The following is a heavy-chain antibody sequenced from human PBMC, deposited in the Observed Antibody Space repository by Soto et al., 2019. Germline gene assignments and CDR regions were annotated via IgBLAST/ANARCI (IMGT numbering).Heavy chain of an antibody. CDR2: IWYDGSNK. CDR1: GFTFSSYG. V-gene: IGHV3-33*01. CDR3: ARDLSGDYGALDT. J-gene: IGHJ3*02. Sequence: PGGSLRLSCAASGFTFSSYGMHWARQGPGKGLEWVAVIWYDGSNKVYADSVKGRFTISKDNSKNTLYLQMNSLRAEDTAVYYCARDLSGDYGALDTWGQGTMVTV. D-gene: IGHD4-17*01.